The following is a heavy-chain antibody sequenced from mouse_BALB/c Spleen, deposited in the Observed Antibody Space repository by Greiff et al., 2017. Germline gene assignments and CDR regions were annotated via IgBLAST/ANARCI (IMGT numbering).Heavy chain of an antibody. CDR2: ISSGGST. CDR1: GFTFSSYA. Sequence: EVKLMESGGGLVKPGGSLKLSCAASGFTFSSYAMSWVRQTPEKRLEWVASISSGGSTYYPDSVKGRFTISRDNARNILYLQMSSLRSEDTAMYYCARTYDHGGFAYWGQGTLVTVSA. D-gene: IGHD2-10*02. J-gene: IGHJ3*01. V-gene: IGHV5-6-5*01. CDR3: ARTYDHGGFAY.